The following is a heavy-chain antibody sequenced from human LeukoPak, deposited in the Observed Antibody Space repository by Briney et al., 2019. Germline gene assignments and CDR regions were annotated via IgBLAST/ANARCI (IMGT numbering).Heavy chain of an antibody. CDR1: GGTFSSYA. V-gene: IGHV1-2*06. D-gene: IGHD2-21*02. Sequence: VASVKVSCKASGGTFSSYAISWVRQAPGQGLEWMGRINPSSGGTNYAQKFQGRVTMTRDTSISTAYMELSRLESDDTAVYYCARGQCGGDCYAVNCWGQGTLVTVSS. CDR2: INPSSGGT. J-gene: IGHJ4*02. CDR3: ARGQCGGDCYAVNC.